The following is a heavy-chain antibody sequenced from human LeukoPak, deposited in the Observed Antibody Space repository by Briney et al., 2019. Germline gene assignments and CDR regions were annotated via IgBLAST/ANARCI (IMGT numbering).Heavy chain of an antibody. V-gene: IGHV3-48*03. Sequence: GGSLRLSCAASGFTFSSYEMNWVRQAPGKGLEWVSYISSSGRTIYSADSVKGRFTISRDNAKNSLYLQMDSLRAEDTALYYCGKASSGYYSAILHWGQGTLVTVSS. D-gene: IGHD3-22*01. CDR3: GKASSGYYSAILH. CDR2: ISSSGRTI. J-gene: IGHJ4*02. CDR1: GFTFSSYE.